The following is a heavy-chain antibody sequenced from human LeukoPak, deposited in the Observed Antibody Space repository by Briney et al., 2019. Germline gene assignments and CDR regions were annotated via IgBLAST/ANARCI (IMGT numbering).Heavy chain of an antibody. J-gene: IGHJ4*01. D-gene: IGHD3-9*01. CDR3: ARERGSLTGYLSIDY. V-gene: IGHV4-61*02. CDR2: IYTTGST. Sequence: SSETLCLTCTVSGGSISSGSYYWRWIRQPAGKGLEWIVRIYTTGSTNYNPSLKSRVTISVDTSKKQFSLKLSSVTAADTAVYYCARERGSLTGYLSIDYWGHGTLVTVSS. CDR1: GGSISSGSYY.